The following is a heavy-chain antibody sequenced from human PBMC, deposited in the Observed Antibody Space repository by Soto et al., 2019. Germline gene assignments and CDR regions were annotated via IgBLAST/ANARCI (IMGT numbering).Heavy chain of an antibody. V-gene: IGHV1-46*01. CDR3: GRGHLDDFFSDYYNPSYYVMDV. CDR2: INPSGGST. CDR1: GYTFTSYY. Sequence: ASVKVSCKASGYTFTSYYMHWVRQAPGQGLEWMGIINPSGGSTSYAQKFQGRVTMTRDTSTSTVYMELSSLRSEDTAVYYCGRGHLDDFFSDYYNPSYYVMDVWGRGSTVTVSS. J-gene: IGHJ6*02. D-gene: IGHD3-3*01.